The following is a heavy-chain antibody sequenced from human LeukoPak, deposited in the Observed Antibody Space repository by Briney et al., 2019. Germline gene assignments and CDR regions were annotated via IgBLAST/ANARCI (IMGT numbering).Heavy chain of an antibody. CDR3: ARELVDRLEWLPTSSEY. V-gene: IGHV1-69*04. CDR2: IIPILGIA. D-gene: IGHD3-3*01. J-gene: IGHJ4*02. CDR1: GGTFGSYA. Sequence: SVKVSCKASGGTFGSYAISWVRQAPGQGLEWMGRIIPILGIANYAQKFQGRVTITADKSTSTAYMELSSLRSEDTAVYYCARELVDRLEWLPTSSEYWGQGTLVTVSS.